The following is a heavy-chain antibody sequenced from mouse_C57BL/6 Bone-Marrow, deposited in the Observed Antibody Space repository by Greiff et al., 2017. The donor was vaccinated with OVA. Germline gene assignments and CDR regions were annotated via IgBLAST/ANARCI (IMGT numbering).Heavy chain of an antibody. CDR3: ARCSIDWYFDV. J-gene: IGHJ1*03. Sequence: QVQLQQPGAELVKPGASVKLSCKASGYTFTSYWMHWVKQRPGQGLEWIGMIHPNSGSTNYNEKFKSKATLTVDKSSSTAYMQLSSLTSEDSAVYCCARCSIDWYFDVWGTGTTVTVSS. V-gene: IGHV1-64*01. CDR1: GYTFTSYW. CDR2: IHPNSGST. D-gene: IGHD6-1*01.